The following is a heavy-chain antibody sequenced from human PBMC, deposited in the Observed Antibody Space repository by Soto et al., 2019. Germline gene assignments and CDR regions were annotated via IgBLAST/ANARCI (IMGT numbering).Heavy chain of an antibody. CDR2: ISWDGLAQ. J-gene: IGHJ4*02. D-gene: IGHD1-1*01. CDR3: AKETIQVGGPNYFDY. Sequence: VQLVESGGGVVQPGRSLRLLCEASGFTFSRYGMHWVRQAPGMGLEWVAVISWDGLAQYYGDSVKGRFTISRDNSQSTLYLEMNSLSTEDTVNYYCAKETIQVGGPNYFDYWGQGDLVTVSS. V-gene: IGHV3-30*18. CDR1: GFTFSRYG.